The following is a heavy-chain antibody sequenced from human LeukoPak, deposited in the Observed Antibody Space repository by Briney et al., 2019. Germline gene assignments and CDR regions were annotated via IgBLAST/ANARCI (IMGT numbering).Heavy chain of an antibody. CDR1: GYTFTSYD. V-gene: IGHV1-8*01. J-gene: IGHJ5*02. CDR3: ATTLRNKPP. Sequence: ASVKVSCKASGYTFTSYDINWVRQAIGQGLEWIGYMSPNTGNTGYARKFQDRVTMTRDTSISTAYMELSSLTSEDTAVYYCATTLRNKPPWGQGTLVTVSS. CDR2: MSPNTGNT.